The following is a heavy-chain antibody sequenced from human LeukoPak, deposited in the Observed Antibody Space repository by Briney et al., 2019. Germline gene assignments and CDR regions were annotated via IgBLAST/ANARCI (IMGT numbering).Heavy chain of an antibody. CDR2: INPSGGST. CDR1: GYTFTSYG. D-gene: IGHD6-13*01. V-gene: IGHV1-46*01. Sequence: ASVKVSCKASGYTFTSYGINWVRQAPGQGLEWMGIINPSGGSTSYAQKFQGRVTMTRDMSTSTVYMELSSLRSEDTAVYYCAREGPAGTLDYWGQGTLVTVSS. CDR3: AREGPAGTLDY. J-gene: IGHJ4*02.